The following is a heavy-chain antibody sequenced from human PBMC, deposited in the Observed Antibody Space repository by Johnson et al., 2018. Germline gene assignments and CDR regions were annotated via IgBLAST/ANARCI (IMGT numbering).Heavy chain of an antibody. CDR3: ARSEAYYDFGSGRYGMDV. CDR2: MNPNCGNT. CDR1: GYTFTSYD. D-gene: IGHD3-3*01. V-gene: IGHV1-8*01. Sequence: QVQLQESGAEVKKPGASVKVSCKASGYTFTSYDINWVRQATGQGLEWMGWMNPNCGNTGDAQKFQGRVTMTRNTSISTAYMGLSSLRSEDTAVYDCARSEAYYDFGSGRYGMDVWGQGTTVTVSS. J-gene: IGHJ6*02.